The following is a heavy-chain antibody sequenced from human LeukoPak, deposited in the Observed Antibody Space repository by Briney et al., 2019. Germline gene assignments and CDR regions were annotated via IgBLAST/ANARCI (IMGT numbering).Heavy chain of an antibody. CDR3: ARVRGVITSIFDY. Sequence: SETLSLTCAVYGGSFSGYYWSWIRQPPGKGLEWIGEINHSGSTNYNPSLKSRVTISVDTSKNQFSLKLSSVTAADTAVYYCARVRGVITSIFDYWGQGTLVTVSS. J-gene: IGHJ4*02. V-gene: IGHV4-34*01. CDR2: INHSGST. CDR1: GGSFSGYY. D-gene: IGHD3-10*01.